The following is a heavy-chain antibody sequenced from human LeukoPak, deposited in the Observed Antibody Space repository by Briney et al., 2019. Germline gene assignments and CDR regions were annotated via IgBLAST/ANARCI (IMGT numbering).Heavy chain of an antibody. Sequence: ESGPTLVKPTQTLTLTCTFSGFSLSTSGVGVGWIRQPPGKALEWLALIYWNDDKRYSPSLKSRLTITKDTSKNQVVLTMTNMDPVDTATYCCAHRRLAAAGTKSGSGAFDIWGQGTMVTVSS. CDR3: AHRRLAAAGTKSGSGAFDI. CDR2: IYWNDDK. CDR1: GFSLSTSGVG. D-gene: IGHD6-13*01. V-gene: IGHV2-5*01. J-gene: IGHJ3*02.